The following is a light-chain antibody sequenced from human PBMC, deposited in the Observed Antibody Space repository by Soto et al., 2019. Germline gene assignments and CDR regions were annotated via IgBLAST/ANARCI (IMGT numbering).Light chain of an antibody. CDR2: DVS. V-gene: IGKV1-5*01. J-gene: IGKJ1*01. CDR3: QQYNTFWT. CDR1: QTITSW. Sequence: DIQMSQSPSTLSASVGARVTITCRASQTITSWLAWYQQKPGKAPKLLIYDVSILESGVPSRFSGSGSGTEFTLTITSLQPDDFATYYCQQYNTFWTFGQGTRWISN.